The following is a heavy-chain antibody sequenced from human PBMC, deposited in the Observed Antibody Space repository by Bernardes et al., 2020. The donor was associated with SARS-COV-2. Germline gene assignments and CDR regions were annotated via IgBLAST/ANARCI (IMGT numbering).Heavy chain of an antibody. CDR2: IWYDGSNK. Sequence: GGSLRLSCAASGFTFSSYGMHWVRQAPGKGLEWVAVIWYDGSNKYYADSVKGRFTISRDNSKNTLYLQMNSLRAEDTAVYYCARDYALNWFDPWGQGTLVTVSS. V-gene: IGHV3-33*01. CDR1: GFTFSSYG. CDR3: ARDYALNWFDP. J-gene: IGHJ5*02. D-gene: IGHD4-17*01.